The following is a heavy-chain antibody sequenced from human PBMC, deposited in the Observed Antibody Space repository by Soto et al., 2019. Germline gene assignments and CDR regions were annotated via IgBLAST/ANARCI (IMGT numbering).Heavy chain of an antibody. CDR3: ATLPDYYDSSGRTFDY. D-gene: IGHD3-22*01. V-gene: IGHV1-46*01. J-gene: IGHJ4*02. Sequence: ASVKVSCKASGYTFTSYYMHWVRQAPGQGLEWMGIINPSGGSTSYAQKFQGRVTMTRDTSTSTVYMELSSLRSEDTAVYYCATLPDYYDSSGRTFDYWGQGTLVTVSS. CDR1: GYTFTSYY. CDR2: INPSGGST.